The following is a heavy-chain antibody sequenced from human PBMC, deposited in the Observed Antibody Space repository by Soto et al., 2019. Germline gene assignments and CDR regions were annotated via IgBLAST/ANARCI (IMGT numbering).Heavy chain of an antibody. CDR3: ARDRGSSGWYFGY. J-gene: IGHJ4*02. V-gene: IGHV3-33*01. CDR1: GFTSSRYG. Sequence: GGSLRLPCAASGFTSSRYGMHWVRQPPGKGLEWVAVIWYDGSNKYYADSVKGRVTISRDNSKNTLYLQMNNLSAEDTALYYCARDRGSSGWYFGYWGQGTLVTVSS. D-gene: IGHD6-19*01. CDR2: IWYDGSNK.